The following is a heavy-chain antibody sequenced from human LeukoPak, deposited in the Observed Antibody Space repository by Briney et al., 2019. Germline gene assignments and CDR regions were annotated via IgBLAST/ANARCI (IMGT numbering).Heavy chain of an antibody. J-gene: IGHJ4*02. V-gene: IGHV3-30*02. CDR2: IRYDGSNK. Sequence: GGSLRLSCAASGFTFRSYGIHWVRQAPGKGLEWVAFIRYDGSNKYYTDSVKGRFTISRDNSKNTLYLQMNSLRAEDTAVYYCAKDSYRGVTTYFDYWGQGTLVTVSS. CDR1: GFTFRSYG. D-gene: IGHD4-11*01. CDR3: AKDSYRGVTTYFDY.